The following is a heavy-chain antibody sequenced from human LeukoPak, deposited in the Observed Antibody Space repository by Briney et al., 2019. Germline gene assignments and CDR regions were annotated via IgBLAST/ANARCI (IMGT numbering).Heavy chain of an antibody. V-gene: IGHV3-21*01. D-gene: IGHD2-21*02. CDR2: ISSGSTYI. CDR3: ARDKLAYCGGDCYPDA. Sequence: GGSLRPSCVASGFILSSYEMNWVRQAPGRGLEWVSSISSGSTYIYYAGSVKGRFTISRDNGKNSLYLQMNSLRAEDTAVYYCARDKLAYCGGDCYPDAWGQGTLVTVSS. J-gene: IGHJ5*02. CDR1: GFILSSYE.